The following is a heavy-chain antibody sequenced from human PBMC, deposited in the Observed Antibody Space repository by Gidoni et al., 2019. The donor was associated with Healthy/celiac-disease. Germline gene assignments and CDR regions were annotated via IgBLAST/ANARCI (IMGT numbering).Heavy chain of an antibody. V-gene: IGHV3-23*01. CDR1: GFTFSSYA. CDR2: ISGSGGST. CDR3: AKRGGGAMVRGVPIDY. J-gene: IGHJ4*02. Sequence: EVQLLESGGGLVQPGGSLRLSCAASGFTFSSYAMSWVRQAPGKGLEWVSAISGSGGSTYYADSVKGRVTISRDNSKNTLYLEMNSLRGEDRAVYYCAKRGGGAMVRGVPIDYWGQGTLVTVSS. D-gene: IGHD3-10*01.